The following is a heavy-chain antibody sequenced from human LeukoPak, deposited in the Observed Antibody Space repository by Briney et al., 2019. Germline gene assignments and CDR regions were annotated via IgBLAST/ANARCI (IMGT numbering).Heavy chain of an antibody. CDR2: INPSGGST. Sequence: GASVKVSCKASGYTFTSYYMHWVRQAPGQGLEWMGIINPSGGSTSYAQKFQGRVTMTRDMSTSTVYMELSSLRSEDTAVYYCARAGRLCVDTSCYRSSYYYYYMDVWGKGTTVTVSS. CDR1: GYTFTSYY. J-gene: IGHJ6*03. V-gene: IGHV1-46*01. D-gene: IGHD2-2*02. CDR3: ARAGRLCVDTSCYRSSYYYYYMDV.